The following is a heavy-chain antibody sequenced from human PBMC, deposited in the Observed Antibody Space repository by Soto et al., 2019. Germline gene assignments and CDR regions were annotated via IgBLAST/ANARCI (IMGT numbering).Heavy chain of an antibody. CDR1: GFTFSSYG. V-gene: IGHV3-7*03. Sequence: PGGSLRLSCAASGFTFSSYGMHWVRQAPGKGLEWVANIKQDGSEKYYVDSVKGRFTISRDNAKNSMYLQMNSLRPEDTALYYWAKEIYTGSGAAFDIWGQGTMVTVSS. CDR2: IKQDGSEK. J-gene: IGHJ3*02. CDR3: AKEIYTGSGAAFDI. D-gene: IGHD3-10*01.